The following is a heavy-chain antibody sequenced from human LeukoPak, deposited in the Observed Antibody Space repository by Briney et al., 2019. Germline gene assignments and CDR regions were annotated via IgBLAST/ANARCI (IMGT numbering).Heavy chain of an antibody. D-gene: IGHD6-13*01. J-gene: IGHJ3*02. Sequence: PGKSLRLSCAASGFTFSSYGMPWVGQARGKGLGWVAVIAYDGSNRYYAESVQGRFTISRDNSKHTLYLQMNSMRAEDTFVYYCAKNLAAAGLDAFDIWDQETMVTVPS. CDR1: GFTFSSYG. CDR3: AKNLAAAGLDAFDI. CDR2: IAYDGSNR. V-gene: IGHV3-30*18.